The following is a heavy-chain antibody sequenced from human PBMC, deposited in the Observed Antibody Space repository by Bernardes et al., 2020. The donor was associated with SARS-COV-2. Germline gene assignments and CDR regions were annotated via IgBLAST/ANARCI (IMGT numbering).Heavy chain of an antibody. CDR2: ISYEERTE. V-gene: IGHV3-30-3*02. J-gene: IGHJ4*02. Sequence: GGSLRLSCAASGFTFSKFAMHWVRQAPGKGLEWVAIISYEERTEYNAESVKGRFTISRDNSKNTLYLEMHGLTGADTAVYYCAKDLYDYAGADHWGQGTLVTVSS. D-gene: IGHD3-10*01. CDR1: GFTFSKFA. CDR3: AKDLYDYAGADH.